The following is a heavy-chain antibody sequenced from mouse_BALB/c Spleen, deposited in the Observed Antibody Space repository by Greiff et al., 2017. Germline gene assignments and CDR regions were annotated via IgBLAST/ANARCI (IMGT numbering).Heavy chain of an antibody. D-gene: IGHD2-10*01. J-gene: IGHJ3*01. CDR2: ISSGGST. CDR1: GFTFSSYA. Sequence: EVQLVESGGGLVKPGGSLNLSCAASGFTFSSYAMYWVRQTPEKRLEWVASISSGGSTYYPDSVKGRFTISRDNARNILYLQMSSLRSEDTAMYYWARALLSVAYWGQGTLVTVSA. CDR3: ARALLSVAY. V-gene: IGHV5-6-5*01.